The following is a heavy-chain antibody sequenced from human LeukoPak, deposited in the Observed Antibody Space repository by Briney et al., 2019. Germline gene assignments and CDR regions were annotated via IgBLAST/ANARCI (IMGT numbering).Heavy chain of an antibody. CDR1: GFTFSSYS. CDR2: ISSSSSYI. CDR3: ARRNAIAAAEG. J-gene: IGHJ4*02. V-gene: IGHV3-21*01. Sequence: GGSLRLSCAASGFTFSSYSIKWVGPAAARGLEWVSSISSSSSYIYYADSVKGRFTISRDNAKNSLYLQMNSLRAEDTAVYYCARRNAIAAAEGWGQGTLVTVSS. D-gene: IGHD6-13*01.